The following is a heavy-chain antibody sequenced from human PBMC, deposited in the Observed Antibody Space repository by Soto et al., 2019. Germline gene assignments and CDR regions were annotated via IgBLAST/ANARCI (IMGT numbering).Heavy chain of an antibody. CDR2: ISYIGST. CDR1: GGSISGFS. CDR3: ARSPLYYDDVWGSYRPRKWFDP. Sequence: PSETLSLTCTVSGGSISGFSWSWVRQPPGKALEWIGHISYIGSTNYNPSLKSRVTISVDTSKNQFSLKLSSVTAADTAVYYCARSPLYYDDVWGSYRPRKWFDPWGQGTLVTVS. V-gene: IGHV4-59*08. D-gene: IGHD3-16*02. J-gene: IGHJ5*02.